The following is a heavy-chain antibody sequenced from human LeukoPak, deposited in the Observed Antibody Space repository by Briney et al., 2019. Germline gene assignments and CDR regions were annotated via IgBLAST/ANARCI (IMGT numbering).Heavy chain of an antibody. CDR1: GGSISSSSYY. J-gene: IGHJ4*02. Sequence: SETLSLTCTVSGGSISSSSYYWGWIRQPPGKGLEWIGSIYYSGSTYYNPSLKSRVTISVDTSKNQFSLKLSSVTAADTALDYSAGRSRYIAVAGPDYWGEGTLVTVSS. CDR3: AGRSRYIAVAGPDY. D-gene: IGHD6-19*01. CDR2: IYYSGST. V-gene: IGHV4-39*01.